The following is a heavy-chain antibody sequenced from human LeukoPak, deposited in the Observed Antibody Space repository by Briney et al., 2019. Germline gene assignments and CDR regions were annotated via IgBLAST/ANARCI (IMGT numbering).Heavy chain of an antibody. CDR3: ARETLGVTAFDI. CDR2: ISWNSGSI. CDR1: GFTFDDYA. V-gene: IGHV3-9*01. Sequence: GGSLRLSCAASGFTFDDYAMHWVRQAPGKGLEWVSGISWNSGSIGYADSVKGRFTISRDNAKNSLYLQMNSLRAEDTAVYYCARETLGVTAFDIWGQGTMVTVSS. D-gene: IGHD2-21*02. J-gene: IGHJ3*02.